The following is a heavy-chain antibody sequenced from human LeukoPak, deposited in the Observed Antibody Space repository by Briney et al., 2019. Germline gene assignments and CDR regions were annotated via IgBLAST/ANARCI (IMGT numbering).Heavy chain of an antibody. CDR3: ARDLLSDVGTYYMDV. CDR1: GGSISSSSYY. D-gene: IGHD2-15*01. J-gene: IGHJ6*03. V-gene: IGHV4-39*07. Sequence: PSETLSLTCPVSGGSISSSSYYWGWIRQPPGKGLGWIGSIYYSGSTYYNPSLKSRVTISVDTSKNQFSLKLSSVTAADTAVYYRARDLLSDVGTYYMDVWGKGTTVTVSS. CDR2: IYYSGST.